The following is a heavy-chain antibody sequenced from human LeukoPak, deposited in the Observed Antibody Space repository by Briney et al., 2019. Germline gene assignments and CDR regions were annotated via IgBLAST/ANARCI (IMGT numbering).Heavy chain of an antibody. CDR1: RFTLHHYY. D-gene: IGHD6-13*01. Sequence: SESLPHAASRFTLHHYYKSRIRQAPATGREGASYISSSGYTINYEHSVKGRFTISRDNAKNSLYLQMTSLRAEDTAVYYCARDPEYSSRNLIDYWGQGTLVTVSS. CDR3: ARDPEYSSRNLIDY. J-gene: IGHJ4*02. V-gene: IGHV3-11*04. CDR2: ISSSGYTI.